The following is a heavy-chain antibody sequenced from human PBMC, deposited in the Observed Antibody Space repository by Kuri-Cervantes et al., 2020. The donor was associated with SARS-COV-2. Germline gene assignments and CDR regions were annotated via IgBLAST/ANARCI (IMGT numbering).Heavy chain of an antibody. CDR1: SGSISNYY. D-gene: IGHD5-18*01. V-gene: IGHV4-39*07. J-gene: IGHJ6*02. CDR3: ARGTPPGGYSYGYTRKYYYFGKDV. Sequence: SETLSLTCTVSSGSISNYYWGWIRQPPGKGLEWIGSIHYSGNTHYSPSLKSRVTISVDTSKNQFSLKLSSVTAADTAAYYCARGTPPGGYSYGYTRKYYYFGKDVWGQGSTVTVSS. CDR2: IHYSGNT.